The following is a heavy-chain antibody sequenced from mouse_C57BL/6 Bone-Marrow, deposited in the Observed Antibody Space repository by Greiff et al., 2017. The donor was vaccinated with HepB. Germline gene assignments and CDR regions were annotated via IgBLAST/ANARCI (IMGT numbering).Heavy chain of an antibody. CDR1: GYTFTSYW. V-gene: IGHV1-52*01. J-gene: IGHJ2*01. CDR3: ARSGYYAPGY. Sequence: QVQLHQPGAELVRPGSSVKLSCKASGYTFTSYWMHWVKQRPIQGLEWIGNIDPSDSETHYNQKFKDKATLTVDKSSSTAYMQLSSLTSEDSAVYYCARSGYYAPGYWGQGTTLTVSS. D-gene: IGHD1-1*02. CDR2: IDPSDSET.